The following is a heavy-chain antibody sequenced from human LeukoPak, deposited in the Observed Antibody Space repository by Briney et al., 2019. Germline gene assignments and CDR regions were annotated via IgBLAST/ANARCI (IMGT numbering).Heavy chain of an antibody. Sequence: GGSLRLSCAVSGFTFSNYAMVWVRQAPGKGLDWVSSISAGGGVTSNADSVKGRFTISRDNSKNTLYLQMNSLRAEDTAVYYCAKAARTTVTYSFDSWGQGTLVTVSS. D-gene: IGHD4-17*01. CDR3: AKAARTTVTYSFDS. CDR2: ISAGGGVT. CDR1: GFTFSNYA. V-gene: IGHV3-23*01. J-gene: IGHJ4*02.